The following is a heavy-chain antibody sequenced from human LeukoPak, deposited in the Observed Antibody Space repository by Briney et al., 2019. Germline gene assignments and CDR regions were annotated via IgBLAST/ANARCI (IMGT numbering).Heavy chain of an antibody. CDR3: ARGHSISPNWFDP. CDR1: GFTFSSYS. Sequence: GGSLRLSCAASGFTFSSYSINWVRQAPGKGLEWVSSISSSSSYIYYADSVKGRFTISRDNAKNSPYLQMNSLRAEDTAVYYCARGHSISPNWFDPWGQGTLVTVSS. CDR2: ISSSSSYI. D-gene: IGHD6-13*01. J-gene: IGHJ5*02. V-gene: IGHV3-21*01.